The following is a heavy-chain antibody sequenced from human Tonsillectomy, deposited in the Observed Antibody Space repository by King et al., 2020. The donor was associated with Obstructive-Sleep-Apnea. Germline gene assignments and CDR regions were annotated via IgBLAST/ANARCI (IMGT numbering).Heavy chain of an antibody. CDR1: GGTFSSCA. D-gene: IGHD2-15*01. CDR3: ASALGYCSGGSCSLGY. CDR2: IIPIFGTA. J-gene: IGHJ4*02. V-gene: IGHV1-69*01. Sequence: VQLVESGAEVKKPGSSVKVSCKASGGTFSSCAISWVRQAPGQGLEWMGGIIPIFGTANYAQKFQGRVTITADESTSTAYMVLSSLRSEDTAVYYCASALGYCSGGSCSLGYWGQGTLVTVSS.